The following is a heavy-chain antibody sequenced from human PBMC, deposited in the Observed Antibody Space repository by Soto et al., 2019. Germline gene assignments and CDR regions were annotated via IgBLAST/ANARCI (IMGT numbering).Heavy chain of an antibody. J-gene: IGHJ5*02. V-gene: IGHV4-34*01. Sequence: KTSETLSLTCAVYGGSFSGYYWSWIRQPPGKGLEWIGEINHSGSTNYNPSLKSRVTISVDTSKNQFSLKLSSVTAADTAVYYCARLGITIFGVANWFDPWGQGTLVTVSS. CDR1: GGSFSGYY. CDR3: ARLGITIFGVANWFDP. CDR2: INHSGST. D-gene: IGHD3-3*01.